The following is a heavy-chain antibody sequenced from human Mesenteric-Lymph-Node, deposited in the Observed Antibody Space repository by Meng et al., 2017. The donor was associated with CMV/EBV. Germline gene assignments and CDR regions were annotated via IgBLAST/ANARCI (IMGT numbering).Heavy chain of an antibody. CDR1: RFTFSSYW. V-gene: IGHV3-7*01. CDR2: IKQDGSEK. Sequence: GESLKISCAASRFTFSSYWMSWVRQAPGKGLEWVANIKQDGSEKYYVDSVKGRFTISRDNAKNSLFLQMNSLRAEDTAVYYCARDVAFRLEWAYYYYYYGMDVWGQGTTVT. J-gene: IGHJ6*02. D-gene: IGHD3-3*01. CDR3: ARDVAFRLEWAYYYYYYGMDV.